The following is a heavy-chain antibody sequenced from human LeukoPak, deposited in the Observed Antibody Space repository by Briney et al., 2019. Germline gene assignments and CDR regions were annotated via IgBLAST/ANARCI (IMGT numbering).Heavy chain of an antibody. CDR3: AITEYNWNDRDDY. J-gene: IGHJ4*02. V-gene: IGHV1-8*01. CDR2: MNPNSGNT. D-gene: IGHD1-20*01. CDR1: GYTFTSYD. Sequence: ASVNVSCKASGYTFTSYDINWVRQATGQGLEWMGWMNPNSGNTGYAQKFQGRVTMTRNTSISTAYMELSSLRSEDPAVYYSAITEYNWNDRDDYWGQGTLVTVSS.